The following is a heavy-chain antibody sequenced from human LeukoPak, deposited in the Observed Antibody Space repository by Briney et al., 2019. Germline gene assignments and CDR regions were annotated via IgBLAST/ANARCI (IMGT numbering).Heavy chain of an antibody. V-gene: IGHV1-2*02. CDR3: ARAVGATTGYYFDY. Sequence: ASVKVSCKASGYTFTNYGISWVRQAPGQGLEWMGWINPNSGGTNYAQKFQGRVTMTRDTSISTAYMELSRLRSDDTAVYYCARAVGATTGYYFDYWGQGTLVTVSS. CDR1: GYTFTNYG. D-gene: IGHD1-26*01. J-gene: IGHJ4*02. CDR2: INPNSGGT.